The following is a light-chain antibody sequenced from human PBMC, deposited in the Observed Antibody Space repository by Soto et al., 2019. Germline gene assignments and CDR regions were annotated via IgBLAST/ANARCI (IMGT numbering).Light chain of an antibody. CDR1: QSISGW. V-gene: IGKV1-5*03. J-gene: IGKJ2*01. Sequence: DIQMTQSPSTLSASVGDRVTITCRASQSISGWLAWYLQKPGKAPILLIYKASTSKSGVPSRFSGSGSGTEFTLTISSLQPDDFATYYCQQYNGYPYTFGPGTKVEIK. CDR2: KAS. CDR3: QQYNGYPYT.